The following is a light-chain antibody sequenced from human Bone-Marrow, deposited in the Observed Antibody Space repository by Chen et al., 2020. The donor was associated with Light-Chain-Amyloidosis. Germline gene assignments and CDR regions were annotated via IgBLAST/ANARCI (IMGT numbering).Light chain of an antibody. CDR2: AAS. CDR3: QQSFITLLRFT. CDR1: QSIGNY. Sequence: DIQMIQSPTSLSASIGDRVTITCRASQSIGNYLNWYQQKPGKAPRLLIFAASSLQSGVPSRFSGSGFGTDFTLTISSLQPEDFATYYCQQSFITLLRFTFGPGTKVDTK. V-gene: IGKV1-39*01. J-gene: IGKJ3*01.